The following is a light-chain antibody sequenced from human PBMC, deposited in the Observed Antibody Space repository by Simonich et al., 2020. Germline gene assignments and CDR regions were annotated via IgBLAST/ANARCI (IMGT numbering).Light chain of an antibody. Sequence: EIVMTQSPATLSVSPGERATLSCRASPSVSSNLAWYQQKPGQAPRLLIYGASTRATGIPARFSVSGSGTEFTLTISSMQSEDFAVYYCQQYNNWPPFTFGPGTKVDIK. CDR3: QQYNNWPPFT. CDR2: GAS. J-gene: IGKJ3*01. V-gene: IGKV3-15*01. CDR1: PSVSSN.